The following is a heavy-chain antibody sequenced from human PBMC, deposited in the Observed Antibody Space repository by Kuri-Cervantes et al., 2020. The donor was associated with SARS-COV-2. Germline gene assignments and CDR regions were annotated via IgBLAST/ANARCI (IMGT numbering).Heavy chain of an antibody. CDR3: VRLGKNCTNGICNTYHYYYMDV. J-gene: IGHJ6*03. V-gene: IGHV4-59*01. Sequence: SETLSLTCTVSGGSIRTYYWGWIRQPPGKGLEWIGYIYYSGSTNYNPPLKSRVTVSVDTSKNQFFLKLSSVTAADTAVYYCVRLGKNCTNGICNTYHYYYMDVWGKGTTVTVSS. CDR2: IYYSGST. D-gene: IGHD2-8*01. CDR1: GGSIRTYY.